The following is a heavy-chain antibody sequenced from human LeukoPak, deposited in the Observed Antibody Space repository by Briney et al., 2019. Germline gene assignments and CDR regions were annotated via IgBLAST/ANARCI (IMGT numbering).Heavy chain of an antibody. V-gene: IGHV4-34*01. CDR3: ARTYDFWSGYWVDY. J-gene: IGHJ4*02. Sequence: SETQSLTCAVYGGSFSGYYWSWIRQPPGKGLEWIGEINHSGSTNYNPSLKSRVTISVDTSKNQFSLKLSSVTAADTAVYYCARTYDFWSGYWVDYWGQGTLVTVSS. CDR1: GGSFSGYY. CDR2: INHSGST. D-gene: IGHD3-3*01.